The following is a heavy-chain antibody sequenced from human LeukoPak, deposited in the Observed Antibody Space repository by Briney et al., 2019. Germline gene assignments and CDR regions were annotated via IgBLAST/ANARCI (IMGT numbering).Heavy chain of an antibody. Sequence: SETLSLTCTVSGGSISSSSYYWGWIRQPPGKGLEWIGSIYYSGSTYYNPSLKSRVTISVDTSKNQFSLKLSSVTAADTAVYYCARGTVTTRANYFDYWGQGTLVTVSS. CDR3: ARGTVTTRANYFDY. D-gene: IGHD4-17*01. J-gene: IGHJ4*02. CDR2: IYYSGST. V-gene: IGHV4-39*07. CDR1: GGSISSSSYY.